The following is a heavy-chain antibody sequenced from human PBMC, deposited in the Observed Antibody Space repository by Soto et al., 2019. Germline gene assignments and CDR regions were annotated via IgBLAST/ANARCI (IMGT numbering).Heavy chain of an antibody. CDR3: ARDWGAPDRGSAFGYYCHFGMDV. V-gene: IGHV3-7*05. J-gene: IGHJ6*04. CDR2: IKEDGSEE. D-gene: IGHD3-16*01. CDR1: GFSISTYW. Sequence: EVQLVESGGGSVQPGGSLRLSCAASGFSISTYWMNWVRQAPGKGLEWVANIKEDGSEEHYVDSVKGRCTISRDNAKNSLFLDMNSLRGEDTTVYYCARDWGAPDRGSAFGYYCHFGMDVWGEGTTVTVPS.